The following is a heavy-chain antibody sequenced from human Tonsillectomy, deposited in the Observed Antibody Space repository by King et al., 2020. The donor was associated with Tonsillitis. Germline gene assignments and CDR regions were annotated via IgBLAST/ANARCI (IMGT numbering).Heavy chain of an antibody. J-gene: IGHJ4*02. CDR2: IYYSGST. Sequence: QLQESGPGLVKPSETLSLTCTVSGGSISSSSYYWGWIRQPPGKGLEWIGSIYYSGSTYYNPSLESRVTISVDTSKNQFSLKLSSVTAADTAVYYCARDIILTGYTPERVHDYWGQGTLVTVSS. CDR3: ARDIILTGYTPERVHDY. CDR1: GGSISSSSYY. D-gene: IGHD3-9*01. V-gene: IGHV4-39*07.